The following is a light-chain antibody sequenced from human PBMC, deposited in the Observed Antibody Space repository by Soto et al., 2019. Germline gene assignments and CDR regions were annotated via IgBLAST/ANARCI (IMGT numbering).Light chain of an antibody. Sequence: LTQPPSASGSPGQSVTISRTGTSSDVGGYNYVSWYQQHPGKAPKLMIYEVSKRPSGVPDRFSGSKSGNTASLTVSGLQAEDEADYYCSSYAGSNNLGVFGTGTKVTVL. V-gene: IGLV2-8*01. CDR3: SSYAGSNNLGV. CDR2: EVS. J-gene: IGLJ1*01. CDR1: SSDVGGYNY.